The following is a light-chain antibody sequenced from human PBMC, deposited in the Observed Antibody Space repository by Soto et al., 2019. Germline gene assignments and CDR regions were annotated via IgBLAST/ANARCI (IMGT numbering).Light chain of an antibody. CDR3: ASYTRTTTLV. J-gene: IGLJ2*01. Sequence: QSALTQPASVSGSPGQSITITCTGTSSDVGGYAYVSWYQQYPGKAPKLVISEVSNRPSGISHRFSGSRSGNTASLTISGLQAEDEADYYCASYTRTTTLVFGGGTKLTVL. V-gene: IGLV2-14*01. CDR2: EVS. CDR1: SSDVGGYAY.